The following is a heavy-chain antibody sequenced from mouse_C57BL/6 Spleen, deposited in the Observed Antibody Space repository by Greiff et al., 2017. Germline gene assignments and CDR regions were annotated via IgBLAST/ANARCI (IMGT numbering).Heavy chain of an antibody. CDR2: IWGVGST. CDR1: GFSLTSYG. J-gene: IGHJ3*01. Sequence: VKVEESGPGLVAPSQSLSITCTVSGFSLTSYGVDWVRQSPGKGLEWLGVIWGVGSTNYNSALKSRLSISKDNSKSQVFLKMNSLQTDDTAMYCASRGFAYWGQGTLVTVSA. V-gene: IGHV2-6*01. CDR3: ASRGFAY.